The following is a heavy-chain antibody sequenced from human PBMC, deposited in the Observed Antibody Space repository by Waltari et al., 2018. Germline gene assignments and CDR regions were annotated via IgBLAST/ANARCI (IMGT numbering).Heavy chain of an antibody. CDR3: AKNSIRSIAARPDY. D-gene: IGHD6-6*01. J-gene: IGHJ4*02. Sequence: GVVQPGRSLRLSCAASGFTFSSYGMHWVRQAPGKGLEWVAVIWYDGSNKYYADSVKGRFTISRDNSKNTLYLQMNSLRAEDTAVYYCAKNSIRSIAARPDYWGQGTLVTVSS. CDR2: IWYDGSNK. CDR1: GFTFSSYG. V-gene: IGHV3-33*06.